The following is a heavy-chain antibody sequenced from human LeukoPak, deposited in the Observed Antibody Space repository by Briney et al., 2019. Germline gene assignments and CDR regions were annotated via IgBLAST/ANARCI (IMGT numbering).Heavy chain of an antibody. Sequence: TSETLSLTCTVSGGSISSYYWSWIRQPAGKGLEWIGYIYYSGSTNYNPSLKSRVTISVDTSKNQFSLKLSSVTAADTAVYYCARGPLYCSGGSCYSTHDAFDIWGQGTMVTVSS. J-gene: IGHJ3*02. V-gene: IGHV4-59*01. CDR2: IYYSGST. CDR3: ARGPLYCSGGSCYSTHDAFDI. CDR1: GGSISSYY. D-gene: IGHD2-15*01.